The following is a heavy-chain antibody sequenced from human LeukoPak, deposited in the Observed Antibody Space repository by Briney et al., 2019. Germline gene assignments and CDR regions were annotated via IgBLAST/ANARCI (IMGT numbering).Heavy chain of an antibody. CDR2: INHSGST. D-gene: IGHD2-21*02. CDR3: ARGGDPLFDY. Sequence: SETLSLTCAVYGGSFSGYYWSWIRQPLGKGLEWIGEINHSGSTNYNPSLKSRVTISVDTSKNQFSLKLSSVTAADTAVYYCARGGDPLFDYWGQGTLVTVSS. J-gene: IGHJ4*02. V-gene: IGHV4-34*01. CDR1: GGSFSGYY.